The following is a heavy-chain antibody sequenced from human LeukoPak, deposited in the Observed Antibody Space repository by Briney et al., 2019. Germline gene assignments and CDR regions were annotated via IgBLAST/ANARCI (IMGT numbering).Heavy chain of an antibody. CDR2: IYYSGST. D-gene: IGHD1-26*01. V-gene: IGHV4-59*01. J-gene: IGHJ4*02. CDR1: GGSISSYY. Sequence: SETLSLTCTVSGGSISSYYWSWIRQPPGKGLEGIGYIYYSGSTNYNPSLKSRVTISVDTSKNQFSLKLSSVTAADTAVYYCARAYSGSYSPFDYWGQGTLVTVSS. CDR3: ARAYSGSYSPFDY.